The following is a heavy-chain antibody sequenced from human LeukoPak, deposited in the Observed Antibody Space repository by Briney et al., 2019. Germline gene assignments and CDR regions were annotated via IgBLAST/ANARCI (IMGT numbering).Heavy chain of an antibody. CDR1: GFSFSTYA. D-gene: IGHD5-18*01. Sequence: GGSLRLSCAASGFSFSTYAMSWDRQAPGKGLEWVSAISGSGGTTYYADSVKGRFTISRDNSKNTLYLQMNSLRVEDTAVYYCATRYSYGSYYFDYWGQGTLVTVSS. J-gene: IGHJ4*02. CDR3: ATRYSYGSYYFDY. V-gene: IGHV3-23*01. CDR2: ISGSGGTT.